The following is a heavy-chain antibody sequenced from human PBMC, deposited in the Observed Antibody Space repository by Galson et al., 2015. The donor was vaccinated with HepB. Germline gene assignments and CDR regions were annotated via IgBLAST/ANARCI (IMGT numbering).Heavy chain of an antibody. CDR3: AKGDYVWGSYDY. Sequence: SLRLSCAASGFTFSSYAMSWVRQAPGKGLEWVSAISGSGGSTYYADSVKGRFTISRDNSKNTLYLQMNSLRAEDTAVYYCAKGDYVWGSYDYWGQGTLVTVSS. V-gene: IGHV3-23*01. CDR1: GFTFSSYA. CDR2: ISGSGGST. D-gene: IGHD3-16*01. J-gene: IGHJ4*02.